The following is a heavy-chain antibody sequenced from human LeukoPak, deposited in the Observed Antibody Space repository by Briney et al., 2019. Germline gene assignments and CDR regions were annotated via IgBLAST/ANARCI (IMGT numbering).Heavy chain of an antibody. Sequence: ASVKVSCKASGYTFTAYGVSWVRQAPGQGLEWMGWINAYNGNKDYAQKVQGRVTMTTDTSTSTAYMELRSLRSDDTAVYYCARDGSGSYYMRNWLDPWGQGTLVTVSS. V-gene: IGHV1-18*01. CDR3: ARDGSGSYYMRNWLDP. CDR2: INAYNGNK. D-gene: IGHD3-10*01. CDR1: GYTFTAYG. J-gene: IGHJ5*02.